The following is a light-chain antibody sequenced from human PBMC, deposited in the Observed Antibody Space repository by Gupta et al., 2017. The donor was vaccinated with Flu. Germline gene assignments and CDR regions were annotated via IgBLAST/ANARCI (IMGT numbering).Light chain of an antibody. CDR2: AAS. J-gene: IGKJ2*01. CDR3: QQSYSNPYT. Sequence: PSSRAASVGARVTITCRASQNISNYLNWYQQKPGKAPKLLIYAASSLLSGVPSRFSGSSSGTDFTLTIGSLRPEDFATYYCQQSYSNPYTFGQGTKLEIQ. V-gene: IGKV1-39*01. CDR1: QNISNY.